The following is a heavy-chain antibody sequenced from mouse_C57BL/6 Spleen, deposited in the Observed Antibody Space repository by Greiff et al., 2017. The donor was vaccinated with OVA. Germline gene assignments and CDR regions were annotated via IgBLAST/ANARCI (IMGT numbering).Heavy chain of an antibody. Sequence: QVQLQQPGAELVKPGASVTLSCKASGYTFTSYWMHWVKQRPGQGLEWIGMIHPNSGSTNYNEKFKSTATMTVDKSSSTAYMQLSSLTSEDSAVYYCARGYYDYGLDYWGQGTTLTVSS. D-gene: IGHD2-4*01. V-gene: IGHV1-64*01. CDR2: IHPNSGST. CDR3: ARGYYDYGLDY. J-gene: IGHJ2*01. CDR1: GYTFTSYW.